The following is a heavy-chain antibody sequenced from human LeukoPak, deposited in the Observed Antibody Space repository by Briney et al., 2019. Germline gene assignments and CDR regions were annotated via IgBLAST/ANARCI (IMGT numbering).Heavy chain of an antibody. D-gene: IGHD6-6*01. CDR2: TYYKSKWYN. J-gene: IGHJ3*02. V-gene: IGHV6-1*01. CDR3: ARGFSISSPGAFDI. CDR1: GDSVSRNSVA. Sequence: SQTLSLTCAISGDSVSRNSVAWNWIRQSPSRGLEWLVRTYYKSKWYNDYALPVKSRITINPETSRNQFSLQLNSVTPEDTAVYYCARGFSISSPGAFDIWGQGTMVTVSS.